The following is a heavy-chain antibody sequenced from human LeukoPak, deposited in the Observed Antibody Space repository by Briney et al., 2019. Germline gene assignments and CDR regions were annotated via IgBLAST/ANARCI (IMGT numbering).Heavy chain of an antibody. CDR2: ICYDGSNK. D-gene: IGHD5-12*01. J-gene: IGHJ4*02. Sequence: GGSLRLSCAASGFTFGSYGMHWVRQAPGRGLEGVAVICYDGSNKYSADSVKGRFTISRDNSKNTLYLQMNSLRAEDTAVYYCARERSIVATFDYWGQGTLVTVSS. V-gene: IGHV3-33*01. CDR3: ARERSIVATFDY. CDR1: GFTFGSYG.